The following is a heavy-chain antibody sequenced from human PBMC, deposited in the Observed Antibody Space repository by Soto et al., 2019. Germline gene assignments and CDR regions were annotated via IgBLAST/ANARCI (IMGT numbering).Heavy chain of an antibody. D-gene: IGHD3-3*01. CDR3: ARAYDFWSGYQNFDY. V-gene: IGHV1-18*01. CDR2: ISAYNGNT. CDR1: GYTFTSYG. J-gene: IGHJ4*02. Sequence: ASVKVSCKASGYTFTSYGISWVRQAPGQGLEWMGWISAYNGNTNYAQKLQGRGTMTTDTSTSTAYMELRSLRSDDTAVYYCARAYDFWSGYQNFDYWGQGTLVTVSS.